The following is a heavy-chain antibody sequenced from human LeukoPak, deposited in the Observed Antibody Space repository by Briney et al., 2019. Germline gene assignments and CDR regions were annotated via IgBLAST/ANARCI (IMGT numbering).Heavy chain of an antibody. V-gene: IGHV4-31*03. CDR1: RGSINSDVYY. D-gene: IGHD3-22*01. CDR3: AGGRDSSKVAY. J-gene: IGHJ4*02. Sequence: SETLSLTCTVSRGSINSDVYYWSWIRQHPGEGLEWIVFIYYSGYTSYIPSLTSRITISVDMLKNQFSLKLSSVTAADTGVYYCAGGRDSSKVAYWGQGTLVTVSS. CDR2: IYYSGYT.